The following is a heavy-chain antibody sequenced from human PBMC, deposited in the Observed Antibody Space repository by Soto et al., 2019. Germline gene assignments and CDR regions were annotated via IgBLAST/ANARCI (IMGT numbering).Heavy chain of an antibody. Sequence: QVHLQESGPGLVKPSETLSLTCTVSNASVNSGYYYWSWFRQSPGKGLEWIGYYYHGGKTDYNPSLKSRVTISVAASNNQFFLKLNSVTAADTAVYYCGGAYTSSYYPAIYYYGVDVCGQGNAVSVS. J-gene: IGHJ6*02. V-gene: IGHV4-61*01. CDR3: GGAYTSSYYPAIYYYGVDV. CDR2: YYHGGKT. D-gene: IGHD2-2*01. CDR1: NASVNSGYYY.